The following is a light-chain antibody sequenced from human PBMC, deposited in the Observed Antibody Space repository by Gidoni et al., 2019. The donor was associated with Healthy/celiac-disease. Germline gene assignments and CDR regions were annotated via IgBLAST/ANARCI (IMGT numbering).Light chain of an antibody. CDR3: QQSYSTLVWT. J-gene: IGKJ1*01. CDR2: AAS. CDR1: QSISSY. Sequence: DIQMTQSPSPLSASVGDRVTITCRASQSISSYLNWYQQKPGKAPKLLIYAASSLQSGVPSRFSGSGSGTDFTLTISSLQPEDFATYYCQQSYSTLVWTFGQGTKVEIK. V-gene: IGKV1-39*01.